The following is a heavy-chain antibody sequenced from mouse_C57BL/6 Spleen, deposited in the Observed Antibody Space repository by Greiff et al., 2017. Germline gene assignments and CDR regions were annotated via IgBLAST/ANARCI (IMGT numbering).Heavy chain of an antibody. CDR3: ARERMYFDV. V-gene: IGHV1-64*01. J-gene: IGHJ1*03. Sequence: VQLQQPGAELVKPGASVKLSCMASGYTFTSYWMHWVKQRPGQGLEWIGMIHPNSGSTNYNQKFKSKATLTVDKSSSTAYMQLSSLTSEDSAVYYCARERMYFDVWGTGTTVTVSS. CDR1: GYTFTSYW. CDR2: IHPNSGST.